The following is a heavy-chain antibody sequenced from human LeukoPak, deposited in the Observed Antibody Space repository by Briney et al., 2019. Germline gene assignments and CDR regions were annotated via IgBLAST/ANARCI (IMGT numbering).Heavy chain of an antibody. V-gene: IGHV3-33*01. CDR2: IWYDGSNK. J-gene: IGHJ4*02. CDR1: GFTFSSYG. D-gene: IGHD2-2*01. CDR3: ARDELGYCSSTSCYPFDY. Sequence: PGRSLRLSCAASGFTFSSYGMHWVRQAPGKGLEWVAVIWYDGSNKYYVDSVKGRFTISRDNSKNTFYLQMNSLRAEDTAVYYCARDELGYCSSTSCYPFDYWGQGTLVTVSS.